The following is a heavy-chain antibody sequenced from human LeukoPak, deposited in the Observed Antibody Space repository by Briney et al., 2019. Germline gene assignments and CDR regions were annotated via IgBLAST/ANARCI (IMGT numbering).Heavy chain of an antibody. CDR1: GGTFSSYA. CDR2: IIPIFGTA. J-gene: IGHJ6*03. Sequence: ASVKVSCKASGGTFSSYAISWVRQAPGQGLEWMGGIIPIFGTANYAQKFQGRVTITTDESTSTAYMELSSLRSEDTAVYYCARDLGLAPEYYYDSSGQYYYYKDVWGKGTTVTVSS. D-gene: IGHD3-22*01. CDR3: ARDLGLAPEYYYDSSGQYYYYKDV. V-gene: IGHV1-69*05.